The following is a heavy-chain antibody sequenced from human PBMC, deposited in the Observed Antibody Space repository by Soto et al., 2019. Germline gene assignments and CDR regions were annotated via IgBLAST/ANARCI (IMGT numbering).Heavy chain of an antibody. D-gene: IGHD6-19*01. CDR3: ARDSFDSSGWYGDY. CDR1: VYTFTSYA. Sequence: ASVKVSCKASVYTFTSYAMHWVRQAPGQRLEWMGWINAGNGNTKYSQKFQGRVTITRDTSASTAYVELSSLRSEDTAVYYCARDSFDSSGWYGDYWGQGTLVTVSS. J-gene: IGHJ4*02. V-gene: IGHV1-3*01. CDR2: INAGNGNT.